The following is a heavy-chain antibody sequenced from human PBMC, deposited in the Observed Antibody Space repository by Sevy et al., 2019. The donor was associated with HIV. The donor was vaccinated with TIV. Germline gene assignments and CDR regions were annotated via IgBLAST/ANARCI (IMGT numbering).Heavy chain of an antibody. Sequence: GGSLRLSCAAPGFTFSSYAMSWVRQAPGKGLEWVSAISGSGGSTYYADSVKGRFTISRDNSKNTLYLQMNSLRAEDTAVYYCAKDLVAVAGYRYFDYWGQGTLVTVSS. CDR3: AKDLVAVAGYRYFDY. D-gene: IGHD6-19*01. V-gene: IGHV3-23*01. CDR2: ISGSGGST. CDR1: GFTFSSYA. J-gene: IGHJ4*02.